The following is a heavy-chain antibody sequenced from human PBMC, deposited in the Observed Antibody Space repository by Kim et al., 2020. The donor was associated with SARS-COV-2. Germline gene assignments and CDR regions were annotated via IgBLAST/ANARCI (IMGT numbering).Heavy chain of an antibody. Sequence: GGSLRLSCAASGFTFSTYGMNWFRQAPGKGLEWVSAISNDGRSSFTADSVKGRFTISRDNSKNTLFLHMTSLRAEDTAVYYCAKREGYHGSGYMDVWGQGTTVTVSS. V-gene: IGHV3-23*01. CDR1: GFTFSTYG. D-gene: IGHD3-10*01. CDR2: ISNDGRSS. CDR3: AKREGYHGSGYMDV. J-gene: IGHJ6*02.